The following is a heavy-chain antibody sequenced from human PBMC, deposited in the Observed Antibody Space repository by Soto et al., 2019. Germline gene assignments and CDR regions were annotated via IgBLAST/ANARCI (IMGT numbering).Heavy chain of an antibody. CDR1: GGSISSSSYY. CDR3: ARGEDWFDP. CDR2: IYYSGST. V-gene: IGHV4-39*01. J-gene: IGHJ5*02. Sequence: SETLSLICTVSGGSISSSSYYWGWIRQPPGKGLEWIGSIYYSGSTYYNPSLKSRVTISVDTSKNQFSLKLSSVTAADTAVYYCARGEDWFDPWGQGTLVTVSS.